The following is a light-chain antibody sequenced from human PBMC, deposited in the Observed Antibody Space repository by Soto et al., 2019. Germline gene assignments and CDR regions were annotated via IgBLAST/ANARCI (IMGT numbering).Light chain of an antibody. Sequence: QSVLTQPPSASGTPGQRVTISCSGSSSNIASNTVNWYQQLPGTAHKLLIYNNNHRPSGVLDRFSGSKSGTSASLAISGLQSEDEADYYCAAWDDSLNGPLFGGGTKLTVL. J-gene: IGLJ2*01. CDR2: NNN. V-gene: IGLV1-44*01. CDR3: AAWDDSLNGPL. CDR1: SSNIASNT.